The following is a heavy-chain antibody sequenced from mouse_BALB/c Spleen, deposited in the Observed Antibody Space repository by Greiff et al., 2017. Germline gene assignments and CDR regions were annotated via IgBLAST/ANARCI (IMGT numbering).Heavy chain of an antibody. CDR3: ARARTGTAFDY. J-gene: IGHJ2*01. CDR1: GYSITSDYA. CDR2: ISYSGST. V-gene: IGHV3-2*02. Sequence: EVKLMESGPGLVKPSQSLSLTCTVTGYSITSDYAWNWIRQFPGNKLEWMGYISYSGSTSYNPSLKSRISITRDTSKNQFFLQLNSVTTEDTATYYCARARTGTAFDYWGQGTTLTVSS. D-gene: IGHD4-1*01.